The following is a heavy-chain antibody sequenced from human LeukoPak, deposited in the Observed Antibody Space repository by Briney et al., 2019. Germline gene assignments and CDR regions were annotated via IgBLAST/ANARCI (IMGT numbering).Heavy chain of an antibody. CDR2: ISSSSSYI. CDR3: ARDTLDSGYEYYFDY. D-gene: IGHD5-12*01. J-gene: IGHJ4*02. Sequence: PGGSLRLSCAASGFTFNTYSMNWVRQAPGKGLEWVSSISSSSSYISYADSVKGRFTISRDNAKNSLYLQMNSLRAEDTAVYYCARDTLDSGYEYYFDYWGQGTLVTVSS. V-gene: IGHV3-21*01. CDR1: GFTFNTYS.